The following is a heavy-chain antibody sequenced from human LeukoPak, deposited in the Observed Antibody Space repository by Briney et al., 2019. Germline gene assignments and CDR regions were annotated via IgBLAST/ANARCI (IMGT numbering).Heavy chain of an antibody. V-gene: IGHV3-33*01. CDR2: IWYDGSNE. CDR3: ARELPPLVKYSFDY. Sequence: PGGSLRLSCAASGFTFTSYGMHWVRQAPGKGLGWVAVIWYDGSNEFYADSVKGRFTISRDNSKNTLYLQMNSLRAEDTALYYCARELPPLVKYSFDYWGQGTLVTVSS. J-gene: IGHJ4*02. CDR1: GFTFTSYG. D-gene: IGHD1-26*01.